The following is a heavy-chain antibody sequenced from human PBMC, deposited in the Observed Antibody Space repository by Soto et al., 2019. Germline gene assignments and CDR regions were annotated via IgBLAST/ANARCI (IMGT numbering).Heavy chain of an antibody. Sequence: LRLSCAASGFTFSSYGMHWVRQAPGKGLEWVAVIWYDGSNKYYADSVKGRFTISRDNSKNTLYLQMNSLRAEDTAVYYCARDFHVKGYYDSSGYYAPWGQGTLVTVSS. CDR1: GFTFSSYG. CDR3: ARDFHVKGYYDSSGYYAP. D-gene: IGHD3-22*01. CDR2: IWYDGSNK. V-gene: IGHV3-33*01. J-gene: IGHJ5*02.